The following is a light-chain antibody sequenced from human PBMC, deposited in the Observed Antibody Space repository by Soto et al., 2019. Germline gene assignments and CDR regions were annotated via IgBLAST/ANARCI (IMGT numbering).Light chain of an antibody. V-gene: IGKV3-15*01. J-gene: IGKJ1*01. Sequence: EIVMTQSPATLSVSPGERASLSCRASQSVSSNLAWYQYTPGQAPRLLIYGASTRATGNPARFSGSGSGTEFTLTISSLQSEDFAVYYCQQYNNWPPWTFGQGTKVEIK. CDR2: GAS. CDR3: QQYNNWPPWT. CDR1: QSVSSN.